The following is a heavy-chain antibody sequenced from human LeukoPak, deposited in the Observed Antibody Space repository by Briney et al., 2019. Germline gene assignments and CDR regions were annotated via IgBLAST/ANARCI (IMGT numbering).Heavy chain of an antibody. J-gene: IGHJ4*02. V-gene: IGHV4-34*01. CDR2: INHSGST. Sequence: SETLSLTCAVYGGSFSGYYWSWIRQPPGKGLEWIGEINHSGSTNYNPSLKSRVTISVDTSKNQFSLKLSSVTAADTAVYYCASPPNCSSTSCYYVYWGQGTLVTVSS. D-gene: IGHD2-2*01. CDR3: ASPPNCSSTSCYYVY. CDR1: GGSFSGYY.